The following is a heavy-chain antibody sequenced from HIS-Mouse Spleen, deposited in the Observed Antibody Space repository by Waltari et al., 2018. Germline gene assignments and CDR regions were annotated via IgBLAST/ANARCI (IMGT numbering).Heavy chain of an antibody. D-gene: IGHD6-6*01. CDR1: GFTFSSYA. Sequence: QVQLVESGGGVVQPGRSLRLSCAASGFTFSSYAMNWVRQAPGKGRGWVAVISYDGSYKYSADSVKGRFTISRDNSKNTLYLQMNSLRAEDTAVYYCARTLLNIAAPFDPWGQGTLVTVSS. V-gene: IGHV3-30*04. CDR2: ISYDGSYK. CDR3: ARTLLNIAAPFDP. J-gene: IGHJ5*02.